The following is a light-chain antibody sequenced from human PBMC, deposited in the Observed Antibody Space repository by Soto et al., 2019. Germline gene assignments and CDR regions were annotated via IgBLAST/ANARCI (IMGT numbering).Light chain of an antibody. CDR2: ASS. V-gene: IGLV2-14*01. CDR1: SSDVGSYNY. CDR3: SSYPSGSTIYV. J-gene: IGLJ1*01. Sequence: QSVLTQPASVSGSPGQSITISCTGTSSDVGSYNYVSWYQQHPGKAPRLMIYASSNRPSGVSHRFSGSRSGNTASLTISGLQAEDEADYFCSSYPSGSTIYVFGSGTKVTVL.